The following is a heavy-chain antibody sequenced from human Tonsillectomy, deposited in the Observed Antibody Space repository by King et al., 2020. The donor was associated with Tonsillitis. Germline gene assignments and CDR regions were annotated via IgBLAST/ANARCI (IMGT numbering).Heavy chain of an antibody. Sequence: QLLQSGADVKKPGESLTISCKGSGYSFTTHWIGGGRQMPGKGLDYMGSVYPGDSDFGYNPAFQGQVTISADKSISTAYLQWSSLQASDTGMYYCARALSPRDNAFQIWGQGTMITVSS. V-gene: IGHV5-51*01. D-gene: IGHD5-24*01. CDR3: ARALSPRDNAFQI. CDR2: VYPGDSDF. J-gene: IGHJ3*02. CDR1: GYSFTTHW.